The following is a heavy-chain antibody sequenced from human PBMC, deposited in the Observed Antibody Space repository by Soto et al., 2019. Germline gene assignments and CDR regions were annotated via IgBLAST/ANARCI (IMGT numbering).Heavy chain of an antibody. Sequence: EVQLLESGGGLVQPGGSLRLSCAGSGFTFINHAMNWVRQAPGKGLEWVSSISGGGDATFFGDSVRGRFTISRDNYKNTVTLQMNSLGVDDTAVYYCARKILGSTSRPNYWYFDLGGRGTLVTVSS. J-gene: IGHJ2*01. CDR1: GFTFINHA. CDR3: ARKILGSTSRPNYWYFDL. V-gene: IGHV3-23*01. CDR2: ISGGGDAT. D-gene: IGHD2-2*01.